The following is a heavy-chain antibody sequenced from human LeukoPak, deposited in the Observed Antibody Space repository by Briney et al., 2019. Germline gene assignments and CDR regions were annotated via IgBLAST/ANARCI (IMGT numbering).Heavy chain of an antibody. D-gene: IGHD4/OR15-4a*01. J-gene: IGHJ3*02. Sequence: PGRSLRLSCTASGFTFGDYAMSWVRQAPGKGLEWVGFIRSEAYGGTTEYAASVKGRFTISRDDSKSIAYLQMNSLKTEDTAVYYCTREGASDAFDIWGQGTMVTVSS. CDR1: GFTFGDYA. CDR2: IRSEAYGGTT. V-gene: IGHV3-49*04. CDR3: TREGASDAFDI.